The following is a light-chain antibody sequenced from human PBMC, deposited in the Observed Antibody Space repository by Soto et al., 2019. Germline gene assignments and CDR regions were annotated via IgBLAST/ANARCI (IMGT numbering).Light chain of an antibody. CDR2: DVS. CDR1: SSDVGGYNH. V-gene: IGLV2-8*01. CDR3: SSYAGSNNLV. Sequence: QSALTQPPSASGSLGQSVTISCTGTSSDVGGYNHVSWYQQNPGKAPKLMIYDVSRRPSGVPDRFSGSKSGNTASLTVSGLQAEDEADYYCSSYAGSNNLVFGTGTKLTVL. J-gene: IGLJ1*01.